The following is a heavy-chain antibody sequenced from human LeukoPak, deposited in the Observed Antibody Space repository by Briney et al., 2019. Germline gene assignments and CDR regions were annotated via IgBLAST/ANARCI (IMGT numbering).Heavy chain of an antibody. J-gene: IGHJ4*02. CDR3: ARDRGGYCSGNSCYSDYFDS. CDR2: IKSDGSST. D-gene: IGHD2-15*01. V-gene: IGHV3-74*01. CDR1: GFSFSNYW. Sequence: GGSLRLSCAASGFSFSNYWMHWVRQAPGKGLVWVSRIKSDGSSTSYSDSVKGRFTISRDNAKNTLYLQMNSLRAEDTAVYYCARDRGGYCSGNSCYSDYFDSWGQGALVTVSS.